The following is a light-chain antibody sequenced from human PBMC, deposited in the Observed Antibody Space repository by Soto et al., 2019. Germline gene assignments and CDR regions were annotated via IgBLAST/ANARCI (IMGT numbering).Light chain of an antibody. CDR1: SSDVGSYTL. V-gene: IGLV2-23*01. Sequence: QSALTQPASVSGSPGQSITISCTGTSSDVGSYTLVSWYQHHPGKAPKLMIYEGSKRPSGVSNRFSGSKSGSTASLTISGLQDEDEADYYCCSYAGSSTYVFGTGTKVTVL. CDR3: CSYAGSSTYV. CDR2: EGS. J-gene: IGLJ1*01.